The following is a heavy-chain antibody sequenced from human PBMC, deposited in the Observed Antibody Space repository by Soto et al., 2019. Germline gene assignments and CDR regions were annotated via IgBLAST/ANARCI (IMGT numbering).Heavy chain of an antibody. V-gene: IGHV4-59*01. CDR1: GGSISSYY. CDR2: IYYSGST. J-gene: IGHJ6*02. CDR3: GRDYYGMDV. Sequence: QVQLQESGPGLVKPSETLSLTCTVSGGSISSYYWSWIRQPPGKGLEWIGYIYYSGSTNYNPSLTSRVPLSVDPSKDQFSLRLSSVTAADTAVYYCGRDYYGMDVWGQGTTVTVSS.